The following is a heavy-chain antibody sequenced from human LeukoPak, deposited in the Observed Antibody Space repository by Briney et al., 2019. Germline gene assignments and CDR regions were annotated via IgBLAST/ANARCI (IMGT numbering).Heavy chain of an antibody. CDR2: ISSSGSNT. CDR1: GYTFIDYY. D-gene: IGHD1-26*01. V-gene: IGHV3-11*01. J-gene: IGHJ4*02. Sequence: PGGALILSCGASGYTFIDYYMSWIRQATGKGLEWVPYISSSGSNTYYADSVKGRFTISRDNAKNSLYLQMNSLGAEDTDVYYCARELRVGATKSIYGYWGQGTLVTVSS. CDR3: ARELRVGATKSIYGY.